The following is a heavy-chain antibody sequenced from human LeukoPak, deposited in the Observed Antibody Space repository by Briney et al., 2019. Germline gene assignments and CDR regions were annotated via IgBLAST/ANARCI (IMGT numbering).Heavy chain of an antibody. CDR3: ARGGYSTDLDY. CDR1: GFTFSSYA. D-gene: IGHD4-11*01. V-gene: IGHV3-30-3*01. J-gene: IGHJ4*02. Sequence: GSLRLSCAASGFTFSSYAMHWVRQAPGKGLEWVAVISYDGSNKYYADSVKGRFTISRDNSKNTLYLQMNSLRAEDTAVYYCARGGYSTDLDYWGQGTLVTVSS. CDR2: ISYDGSNK.